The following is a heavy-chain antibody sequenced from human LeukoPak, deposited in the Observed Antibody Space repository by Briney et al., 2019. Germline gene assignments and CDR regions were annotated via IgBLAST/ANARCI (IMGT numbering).Heavy chain of an antibody. CDR2: IYPGDSDT. V-gene: IGHV5-51*01. CDR1: GYSLTSYW. Sequence: GESLKISCQGSGYSLTSYWIGWVRQLPGKGLEWMGIIYPGDSDTRYRPSFQGQVTISADKSISTAYLQWSSLKASDTAMYYCARRRDWILDYWGQGTLVAVSS. CDR3: ARRRDWILDY. D-gene: IGHD3/OR15-3a*01. J-gene: IGHJ4*02.